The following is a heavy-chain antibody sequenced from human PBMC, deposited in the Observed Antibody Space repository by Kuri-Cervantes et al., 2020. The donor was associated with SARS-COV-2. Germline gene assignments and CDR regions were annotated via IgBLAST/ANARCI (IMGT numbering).Heavy chain of an antibody. CDR3: ARERYIMVGGVILRSEFDY. CDR2: ISYDGGNK. CDR1: GFTFSSYA. V-gene: IGHV3-30*04. D-gene: IGHD3-10*01. J-gene: IGHJ4*02. Sequence: GGSLRLSCAASGFTFSSYAMHWVRQAPGKGLEWVAVISYDGGNKYYADSVKGRFTISRDNSKNTLYLQMSSLRPEDTALYYCARERYIMVGGVILRSEFDYWGQGTLVTVSS.